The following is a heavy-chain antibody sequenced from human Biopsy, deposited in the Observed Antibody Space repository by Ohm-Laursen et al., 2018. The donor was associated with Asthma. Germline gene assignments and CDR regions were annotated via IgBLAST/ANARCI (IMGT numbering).Heavy chain of an antibody. J-gene: IGHJ4*02. CDR1: GTHFGSYN. V-gene: IGHV3-30-3*01. CDR3: SRDMLGYYFDI. Sequence: SLRLSCTASGTHFGSYNMHWARQAPGKGLEWVAVITFDGSTQHYGDSVKGRFTISRDNSKNMLFLQMNSLRAEDTAVYYCSRDMLGYYFDIWGQGTQVTVSS. D-gene: IGHD2-8*01. CDR2: ITFDGSTQ.